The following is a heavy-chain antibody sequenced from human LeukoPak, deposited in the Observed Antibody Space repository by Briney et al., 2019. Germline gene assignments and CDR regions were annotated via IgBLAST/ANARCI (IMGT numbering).Heavy chain of an antibody. CDR2: VDPDDGQR. CDR3: ARDSSGSYQD. CDR1: GYTLNDIS. D-gene: IGHD1-26*01. V-gene: IGHV1-24*01. Sequence: ASVNVTCKISGYTLNDISVHWVRQPPGKGLEWMGGVDPDDGQRVYAQRFQGRVTMTEDTSTNTAYMELSRLRSDDTAVYYCARDSSGSYQDWGQGTLVTVSS. J-gene: IGHJ4*02.